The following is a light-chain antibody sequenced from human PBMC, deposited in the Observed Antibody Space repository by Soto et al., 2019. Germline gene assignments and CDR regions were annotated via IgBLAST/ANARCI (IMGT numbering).Light chain of an antibody. CDR2: DAS. V-gene: IGKV1-39*01. CDR1: QTISNY. CDR3: QQSYNSPCT. J-gene: IGKJ2*02. Sequence: DVQMTQSPSSLSASVGDRVTITCRASQTISNYSNWYQQKPGKAPKLLMHDASTLESGVPSRFSGSGSGTDITLTSSNLQAEDLATYYCQQSYNSPCTFGQGTKPEIK.